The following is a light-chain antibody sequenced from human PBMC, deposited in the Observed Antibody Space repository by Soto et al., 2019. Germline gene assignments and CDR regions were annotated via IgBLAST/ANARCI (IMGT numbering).Light chain of an antibody. V-gene: IGKV3-15*01. Sequence: EIILTQSPVTLSVSPGERAALSCRASESVGSNLAWYQQKPGQAPRLLIYGASTRATGVPPRFSGSGSGTEFTLTISSLQSEDFAVYYCQKFNKWPWTFGQGTKVDIK. CDR2: GAS. CDR3: QKFNKWPWT. CDR1: ESVGSN. J-gene: IGKJ1*01.